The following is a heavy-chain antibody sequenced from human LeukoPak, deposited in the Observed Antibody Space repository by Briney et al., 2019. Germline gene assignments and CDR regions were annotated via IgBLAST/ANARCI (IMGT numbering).Heavy chain of an antibody. J-gene: IGHJ6*02. CDR2: ISYDGSNK. Sequence: GSLRLSFAASGFTFSSYGMHWVRQAPGKGLEWVAVISYDGSNKYYADSVKGRFTISRDNSKNTLYLQMNSLRAEDTAVYYCAKDFGLRGNYYDSSGYYGYYGMDVWGQGTTVTVSS. CDR1: GFTFSSYG. V-gene: IGHV3-30*18. CDR3: AKDFGLRGNYYDSSGYYGYYGMDV. D-gene: IGHD3-22*01.